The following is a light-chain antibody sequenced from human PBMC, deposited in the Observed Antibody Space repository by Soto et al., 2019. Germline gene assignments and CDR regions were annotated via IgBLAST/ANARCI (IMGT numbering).Light chain of an antibody. Sequence: EIVLTQSPDTLSLSPGERATLSCRASQSISSTYLAWYQQKPGQAPRLLIYGAASRATGIPDRFSGRGSGTDFTLTISRLEAEDFAVYYCQQYGTSPRMYTFGQGTKLEIK. CDR3: QQYGTSPRMYT. V-gene: IGKV3-20*01. CDR1: QSISSTY. J-gene: IGKJ2*01. CDR2: GAA.